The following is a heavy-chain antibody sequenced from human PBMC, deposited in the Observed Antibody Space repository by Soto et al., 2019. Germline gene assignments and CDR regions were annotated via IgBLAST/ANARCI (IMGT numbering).Heavy chain of an antibody. CDR1: GGSFSGYY. V-gene: IGHV4-34*01. J-gene: IGHJ4*02. CDR2: INHSGST. D-gene: IGHD3-3*01. Sequence: SETLSLTCAVYGGSFSGYYWSWIRQPPGKGLEWIGEINHSGSTNYNPSLKSRVTISVDTSKNQFSLRLSSVTAADTAVYYCALRPYYDFWSGYFDFDYWGQGTLVTVSS. CDR3: ALRPYYDFWSGYFDFDY.